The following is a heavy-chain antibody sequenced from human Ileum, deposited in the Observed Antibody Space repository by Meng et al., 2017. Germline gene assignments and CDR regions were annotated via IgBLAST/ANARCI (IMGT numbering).Heavy chain of an antibody. J-gene: IGHJ4*02. Sequence: QVQLVQSGAVVKKPGAPVKVSCKASGYTFTTSVISWVRQAPGQGLEWMGWMSTDKGNTNYAQKFQGRVTMTRDTSTSTAYMEVRDLRSDDTAVYCCAREGAYNGGDYWGQGTLVTVSS. CDR3: AREGAYNGGDY. CDR2: MSTDKGNT. V-gene: IGHV1-18*01. D-gene: IGHD1-1*01. CDR1: GYTFTTSV.